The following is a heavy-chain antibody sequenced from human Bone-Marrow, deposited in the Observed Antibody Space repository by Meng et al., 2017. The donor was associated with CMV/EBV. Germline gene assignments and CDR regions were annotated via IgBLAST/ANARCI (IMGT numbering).Heavy chain of an antibody. CDR2: ISYDGSNK. Sequence: GESLKISCAASGFTFSSYAMHWVRQAPGKGLEWVAVISYDGSNKYYADSVKGRFTISRDNSKNTLYLQMNSLRAEDTAVYYCARALRLYYFDYWGQGTLVTVYS. D-gene: IGHD3-3*01. CDR3: ARALRLYYFDY. J-gene: IGHJ4*02. CDR1: GFTFSSYA. V-gene: IGHV3-30*04.